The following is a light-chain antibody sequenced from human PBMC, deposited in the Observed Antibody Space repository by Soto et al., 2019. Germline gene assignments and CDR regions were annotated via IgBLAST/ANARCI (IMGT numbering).Light chain of an antibody. CDR3: MQATQSYT. V-gene: IGKV2-24*01. J-gene: IGKJ2*01. CDR2: KIS. Sequence: DIVMTQTPLSLPVTLGQPASISCRSSQSLVHRDGNTYFHWLQQRPGQPPRLLIYKISNRFPGVPDRFSGSGAGADFTLKISRVEAEDVGVYYCMQATQSYTFGQGTKLEIK. CDR1: QSLVHRDGNTY.